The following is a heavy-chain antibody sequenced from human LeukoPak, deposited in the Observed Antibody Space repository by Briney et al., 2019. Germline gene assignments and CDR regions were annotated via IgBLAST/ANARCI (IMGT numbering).Heavy chain of an antibody. Sequence: GGSLRLSCAASGFTFSSYAMSWVRQAPGKGLEWVSAISGSGGSTYYADSVKGRFTISGDNSKNTLYLQMNSLRAEDTAVYYCATSEYSSGWYFFDYWGQGTLVTVSS. V-gene: IGHV3-23*01. J-gene: IGHJ4*02. CDR2: ISGSGGST. CDR1: GFTFSSYA. D-gene: IGHD6-19*01. CDR3: ATSEYSSGWYFFDY.